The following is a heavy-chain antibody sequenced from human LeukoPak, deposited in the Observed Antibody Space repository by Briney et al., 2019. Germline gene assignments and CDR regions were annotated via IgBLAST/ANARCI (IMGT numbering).Heavy chain of an antibody. CDR2: ISGSGGST. V-gene: IGHV3-23*01. Sequence: GGSLRLSCAASGFTFSSYAMSWVRQAPGKGLEWVSGISGSGGSTYYADSVQGWFTISRDNSKNTLYLQMNSLRAEDTAVYYCAKVSGYYYDSSGYADYWGQGTLVTVSS. J-gene: IGHJ4*02. CDR1: GFTFSSYA. D-gene: IGHD3-22*01. CDR3: AKVSGYYYDSSGYADY.